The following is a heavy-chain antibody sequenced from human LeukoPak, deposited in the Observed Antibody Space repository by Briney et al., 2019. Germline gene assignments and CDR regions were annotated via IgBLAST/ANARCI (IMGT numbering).Heavy chain of an antibody. CDR3: ARVPSPGSNTGY. CDR1: GFGFSSHW. V-gene: IGHV3-74*01. Sequence: GGSLRLSCAASGFGFSSHWMHWVRQAPGEGLVWVSRINAGGSGTSYADSVEGRFTISRDNAEDTLYLQMNSLRAEDTAVYYCARVPSPGSNTGYWGQGTLVTVSS. CDR2: INAGGSGT. D-gene: IGHD3-10*01. J-gene: IGHJ4*02.